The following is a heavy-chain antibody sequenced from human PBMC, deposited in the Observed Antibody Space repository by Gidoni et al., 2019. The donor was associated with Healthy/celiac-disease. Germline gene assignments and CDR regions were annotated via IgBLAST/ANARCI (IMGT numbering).Heavy chain of an antibody. D-gene: IGHD4-17*01. Sequence: HLQLPQSVPGLVQPSEPLSLTCPVSGGPISLSSSFLGWIRPPPGKGLEWIGSIYYSGSTYYNPSLKSRVTISVDTSKNQFSLKLSSVTAADTAVYYCARLKNYGDYEGGYYYYGMDVWGQGTTVTVSS. J-gene: IGHJ6*02. V-gene: IGHV4-39*01. CDR1: GGPISLSSSF. CDR3: ARLKNYGDYEGGYYYYGMDV. CDR2: IYYSGST.